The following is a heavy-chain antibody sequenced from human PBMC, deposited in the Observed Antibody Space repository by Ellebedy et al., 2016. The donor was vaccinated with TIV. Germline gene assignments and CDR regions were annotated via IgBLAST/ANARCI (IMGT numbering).Heavy chain of an antibody. CDR2: IYGGDST. J-gene: IGHJ5*02. CDR1: GFTFSSYA. Sequence: GESLKISCAASGFTFSSYAMSWVRQAPGKGLEGVSTIYGGDSTYYADSVKGRFTISRDNSKKTVYLQMDSLRVEDTAVYYCARYPTRSGWFDPWGQGTLVTVSS. CDR3: ARYPTRSGWFDP. V-gene: IGHV3-66*01. D-gene: IGHD3-10*01.